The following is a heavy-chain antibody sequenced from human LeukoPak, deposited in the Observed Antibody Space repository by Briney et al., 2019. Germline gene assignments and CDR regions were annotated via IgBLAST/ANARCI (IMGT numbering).Heavy chain of an antibody. CDR3: ATSYDSSGYPFDY. J-gene: IGHJ4*02. V-gene: IGHV3-30-3*02. Sequence: GGSLRLSCEASGFTFSSYAIHWVRQAPGKGLEWVAIISYGGSNKYYADSVKGRFTISRDNSKNTLYLQMNSLRAEDTAVYYCATSYDSSGYPFDYWGQGTLVTVSS. CDR1: GFTFSSYA. D-gene: IGHD3-22*01. CDR2: ISYGGSNK.